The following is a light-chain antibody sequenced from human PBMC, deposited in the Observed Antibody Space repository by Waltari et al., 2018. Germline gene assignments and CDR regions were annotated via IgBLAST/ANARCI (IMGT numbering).Light chain of an antibody. V-gene: IGLV2-8*01. J-gene: IGLJ2*01. CDR3: SSFSASNTLI. CDR2: EVS. CDR1: NRCFGYHDY. Sequence: PTPPPSPAGAPCQSVHIPFPATNRCFGYHDYVPWYQQHPGKAPKLLIYEVSHRPSGVPDRFSGSKSGNTASLTVSGLQVEDEGDYYCSSFSASNTLIFGGGTELTVL.